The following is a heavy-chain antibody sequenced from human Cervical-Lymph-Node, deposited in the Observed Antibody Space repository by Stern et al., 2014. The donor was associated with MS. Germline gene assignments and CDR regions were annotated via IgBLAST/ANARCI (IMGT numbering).Heavy chain of an antibody. V-gene: IGHV2-70*04. D-gene: IGHD3-22*01. J-gene: IGHJ4*02. CDR3: ARMGDSSGYGFDY. CDR1: GFSLSTSGMR. CDR2: IDWDDDN. Sequence: QVTLKESGPALVKPTQTLTLTCTFSGFSLSTSGMRVSWIRQPPGKALEWLARIDWDDDNFYSTSLKTRLTISKDTSKNQVVLTMTNMDPVDTATYYCARMGDSSGYGFDYRGQGTLVTVSS.